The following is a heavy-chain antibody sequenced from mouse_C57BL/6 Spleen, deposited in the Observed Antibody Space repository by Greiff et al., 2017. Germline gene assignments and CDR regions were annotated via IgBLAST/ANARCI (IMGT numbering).Heavy chain of an antibody. J-gene: IGHJ1*03. V-gene: IGHV5-9-1*02. CDR2: ISRGGDYI. CDR3: TRGGYYGLYFDV. CDR1: GFTFSSYA. D-gene: IGHD1-2*01. Sequence: EVQRVESGAGLVKPGGSLKLSCAASGFTFSSYAMSWVRQTPEKRLEWVAYISRGGDYIYYADTVKGRFTISRDNARNTLYLQMSSLNSEDTAMYYCTRGGYYGLYFDVWGTGTTVTVSS.